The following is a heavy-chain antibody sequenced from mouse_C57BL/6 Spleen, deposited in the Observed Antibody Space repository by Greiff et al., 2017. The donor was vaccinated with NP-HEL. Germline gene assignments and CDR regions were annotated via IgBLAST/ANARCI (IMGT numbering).Heavy chain of an antibody. CDR1: GYTFTSYT. CDR2: INPSSGYT. CDR3: ARGGFDYYGSSYFDY. Sequence: VQLQQSGAELARPGASVKMSCKASGYTFTSYTLHWAKQRPGQGLEWIGYINPSSGYTKYNQKFKDKATLTADKSSSTAYMQLSSLTSEDSAVYYFARGGFDYYGSSYFDYWGQVTTLTVSS. V-gene: IGHV1-4*01. D-gene: IGHD1-1*01. J-gene: IGHJ2*01.